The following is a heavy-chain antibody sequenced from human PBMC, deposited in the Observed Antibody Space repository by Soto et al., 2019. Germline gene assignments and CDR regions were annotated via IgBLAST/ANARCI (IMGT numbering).Heavy chain of an antibody. Sequence: GGSLRLSCAASGFTFSSYGMHWVRQAPGKGLEWVAVISYDGSNKYYADSVKGRFTISRDNSKNTLYLQMNSLRAEDTAVYYCAKEGIAVADTDAFDIWGQGTMVTVSS. V-gene: IGHV3-30*18. D-gene: IGHD6-19*01. CDR3: AKEGIAVADTDAFDI. J-gene: IGHJ3*02. CDR2: ISYDGSNK. CDR1: GFTFSSYG.